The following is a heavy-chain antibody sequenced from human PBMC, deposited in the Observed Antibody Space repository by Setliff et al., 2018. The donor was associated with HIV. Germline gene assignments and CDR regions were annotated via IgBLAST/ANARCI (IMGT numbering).Heavy chain of an antibody. V-gene: IGHV4-39*01. CDR2: MYYSGST. J-gene: IGHJ4*02. Sequence: SETLSLTCTVSGGSISSHYWIWIRQPPGKGLEYIGTMYYSGSTYYNPSLRSRVTISVDTSKNHISLRPSSVTAADTAVYYCARHVTVVAYFETLAGSFNYWGQGTLVTVSS. CDR3: ARHVTVVAYFETLAGSFNY. D-gene: IGHD2-21*01. CDR1: GGSISSHY.